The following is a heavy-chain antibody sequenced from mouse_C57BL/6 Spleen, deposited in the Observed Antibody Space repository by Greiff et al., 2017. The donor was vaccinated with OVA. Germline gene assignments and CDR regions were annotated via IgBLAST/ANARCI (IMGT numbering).Heavy chain of an antibody. Sequence: EVQVVESGGGLVKPGGSLKLSCAASGFTFSDYGMHWVRQAPEKGLEWVAYISSGSSTIYYADTVKGRFTISRDNAKNTLFLQMTSLRSEDTAMYYCARPRYYGSSYYYAMDYWGQGTSVTVSS. V-gene: IGHV5-17*01. CDR2: ISSGSSTI. CDR1: GFTFSDYG. D-gene: IGHD1-1*01. CDR3: ARPRYYGSSYYYAMDY. J-gene: IGHJ4*01.